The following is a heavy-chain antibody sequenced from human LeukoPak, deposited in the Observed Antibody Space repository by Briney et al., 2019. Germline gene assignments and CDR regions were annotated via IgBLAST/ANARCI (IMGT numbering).Heavy chain of an antibody. CDR2: VSYDGSDK. CDR3: AKDVDPFGSGSYVEGFDY. V-gene: IGHV3-30*18. D-gene: IGHD3-10*01. CDR1: GFTFSSYG. Sequence: GGSLRLSCAASGFTFSSYGMNWVRQAPGKGLEWVGIVSYDGSDKYYADSVKGRFTISRDNSKNTLYLQMNSLRAEDTAVYYYAKDVDPFGSGSYVEGFDYWGQGTLVTVSS. J-gene: IGHJ4*02.